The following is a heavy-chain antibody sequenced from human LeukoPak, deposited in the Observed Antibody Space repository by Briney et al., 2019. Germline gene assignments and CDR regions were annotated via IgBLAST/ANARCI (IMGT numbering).Heavy chain of an antibody. CDR1: GYSFSGNY. CDR2: INPKTGST. Sequence: GASVKVSCKASGYSFSGNYIHWVRQAPAQGLEWMGWINPKTGSTNYAEKFQGRVTMTRDTSISTCYMELSRLRSDDTAVYYCARDLEQLVPLFDYWGQGTLVTVSS. V-gene: IGHV1-2*02. CDR3: ARDLEQLVPLFDY. J-gene: IGHJ4*02. D-gene: IGHD6-6*01.